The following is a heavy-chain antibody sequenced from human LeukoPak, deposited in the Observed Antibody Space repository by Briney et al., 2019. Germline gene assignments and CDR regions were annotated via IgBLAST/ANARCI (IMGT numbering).Heavy chain of an antibody. D-gene: IGHD6-19*01. V-gene: IGHV4-39*01. CDR2: LYYSGNT. CDR1: GGSISTNSYY. CDR3: SRHEHKALAGDT. J-gene: IGHJ5*02. Sequence: SETLSLTCTVSGGSISTNSYYWGWIRQPPGRGLEWIGTLYYSGNTFYNPSLKSRVTISVDTSINHFSLTLTSLTAADTAVYFCSRHEHKALAGDTWGQGTLVTVSS.